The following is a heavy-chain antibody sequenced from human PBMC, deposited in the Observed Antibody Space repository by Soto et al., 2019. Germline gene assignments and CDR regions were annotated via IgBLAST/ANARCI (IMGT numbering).Heavy chain of an antibody. Sequence: QVQLVQSGAEGKKPGASVKVSCKASGYTFTSYGISWVRQAPGQGLEWMRWISAYNGNTNYAQKLQGRVTMTTDTSTSTAYMELRSLRSDDTAVYYCARLGYCSSTSCYIWFDPWGQGTLVTVSS. V-gene: IGHV1-18*01. CDR1: GYTFTSYG. CDR3: ARLGYCSSTSCYIWFDP. D-gene: IGHD2-2*02. CDR2: ISAYNGNT. J-gene: IGHJ5*02.